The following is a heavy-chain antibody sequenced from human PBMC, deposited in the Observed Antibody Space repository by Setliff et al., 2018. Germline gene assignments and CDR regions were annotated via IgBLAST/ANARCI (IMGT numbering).Heavy chain of an antibody. CDR2: INAGNGYT. D-gene: IGHD3-10*01. CDR3: ARGGRVWFGELLLSFDY. V-gene: IGHV1-3*01. Sequence: ASVKVSCKASGYPFTSNSMHWVRQAPGQRLEWMGWINAGNGYTKYSQKFQGRVTITRDTSATTACMELSSLRSEDSAVYYCARGGRVWFGELLLSFDYWGQGTLVTVSS. J-gene: IGHJ4*02. CDR1: GYPFTSNS.